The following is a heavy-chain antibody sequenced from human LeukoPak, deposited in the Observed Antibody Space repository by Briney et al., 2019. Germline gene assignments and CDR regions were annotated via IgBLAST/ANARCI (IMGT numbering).Heavy chain of an antibody. V-gene: IGHV3-7*01. D-gene: IGHD6-6*01. Sequence: GGSLRLSCAASGFTFTCYWMCWVRQAPGKGLEWVANIDQDGSEQYHLDSVEGRFTISRDNAKNSLYLQMDNLRAEDTAVYYCSNGIYSSSYWGRGTLVTVSS. CDR3: SNGIYSSSY. J-gene: IGHJ4*02. CDR1: GFTFTCYW. CDR2: IDQDGSEQ.